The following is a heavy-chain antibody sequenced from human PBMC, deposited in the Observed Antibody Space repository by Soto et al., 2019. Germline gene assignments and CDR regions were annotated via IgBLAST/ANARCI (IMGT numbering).Heavy chain of an antibody. Sequence: SETLSLTCTVSGGSISSGDYYWSWIRQPPGKGLEWIGYIYYSGSTYYNPSLKSRVTISVDTSKNQFSLKLSSVTAADTAVYYCAGYLNIVVVPAAMVWDAFDIWGQGTMVTVSS. V-gene: IGHV4-30-4*01. CDR1: GGSISSGDYY. CDR2: IYYSGST. J-gene: IGHJ3*02. D-gene: IGHD2-2*01. CDR3: AGYLNIVVVPAAMVWDAFDI.